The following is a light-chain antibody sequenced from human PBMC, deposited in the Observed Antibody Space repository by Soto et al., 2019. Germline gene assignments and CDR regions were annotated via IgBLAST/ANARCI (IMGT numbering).Light chain of an antibody. V-gene: IGKV2-24*01. CDR2: KVS. J-gene: IGKJ1*01. CDR3: MQATQFPWT. Sequence: DIVMTQTPLSSPVTLGQPASISCRSSQSLVYSDGNTYLSWLHQRPGQPPRLLIYKVSIRVSGGPDRFSGGGAGTDFTLKISRVEAEDVGLYYCMQATQFPWTFGQGTKVEIK. CDR1: QSLVYSDGNTY.